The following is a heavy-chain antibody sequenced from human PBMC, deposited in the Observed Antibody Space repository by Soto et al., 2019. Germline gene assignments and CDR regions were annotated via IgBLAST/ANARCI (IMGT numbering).Heavy chain of an antibody. V-gene: IGHV4-39*01. CDR1: GASVSSSHY. D-gene: IGHD1-20*01. CDR2: VSYSGSS. CDR3: ARHYNTGAYFDY. J-gene: IGHJ4*02. Sequence: QLQLQESGPGLVKSSETLSLTCSVSGASVSSSHYWGWIRQPPGKGLEWIGSVSYSGSSYYSPSFKSRITISVDTSNTQFSLRVRSVTATDTAVYFCARHYNTGAYFDYWGQGKLVTVSS.